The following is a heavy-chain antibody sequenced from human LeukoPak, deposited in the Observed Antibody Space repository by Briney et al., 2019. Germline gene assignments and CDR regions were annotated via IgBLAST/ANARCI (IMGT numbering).Heavy chain of an antibody. J-gene: IGHJ6*03. Sequence: ASVKVSCKTSGGTFGSFAIAWLRQAPGQGLEWMGGIIPIFATTNYAQEFQGRVSITADEFTSTVYMELTSLRSDDTGVYYCARGPPLTYDHTPEGYYHYYMDVWGKGTTIIISS. D-gene: IGHD1-14*01. V-gene: IGHV1-69*13. CDR2: IIPIFATT. CDR1: GGTFGSFA. CDR3: ARGPPLTYDHTPEGYYHYYMDV.